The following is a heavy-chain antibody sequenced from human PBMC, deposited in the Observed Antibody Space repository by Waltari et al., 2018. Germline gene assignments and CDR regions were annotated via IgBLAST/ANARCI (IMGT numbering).Heavy chain of an antibody. J-gene: IGHJ3*02. V-gene: IGHV4-61*02. CDR1: GGSISSGSYY. Sequence: QVQLQESGPGLVKSSQTLSLTCTVSGGSISSGSYYWSWIRQPAGKGLEWIGAIYTSGSTNYHPPLKSRVTLSVETSKNQFSLKLSSVTAADTAVYYCARVPYSSSWYRAEGDAFDIWGQGTMVTVSS. CDR2: IYTSGST. D-gene: IGHD6-13*01. CDR3: ARVPYSSSWYRAEGDAFDI.